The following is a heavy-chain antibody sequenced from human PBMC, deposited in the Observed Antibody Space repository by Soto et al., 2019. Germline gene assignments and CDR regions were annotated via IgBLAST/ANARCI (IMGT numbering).Heavy chain of an antibody. V-gene: IGHV3-30*18. CDR3: AKDAASIVGATDFDY. D-gene: IGHD1-26*01. Sequence: QVQLVESGGGVVQPGRSLRLSCAASGFTFSSYGMHWVRQAPGKGLEWVAVISYDGSNKYYADSVKGRFTISRDNSKNTLYLQMNSLRAEDTAVYYCAKDAASIVGATDFDYWGQGTLVTVSS. CDR1: GFTFSSYG. CDR2: ISYDGSNK. J-gene: IGHJ4*02.